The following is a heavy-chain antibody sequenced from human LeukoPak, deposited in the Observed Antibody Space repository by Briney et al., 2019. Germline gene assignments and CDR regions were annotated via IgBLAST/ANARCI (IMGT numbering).Heavy chain of an antibody. D-gene: IGHD4-17*01. CDR3: AKDVYGDYGGLDY. V-gene: IGHV3-23*01. Sequence: GGSLRLSCAASGFTIRTYWMTWVRQAPGKGLEWVSSIRGSDGSTYYADSVKGRFAISRDNSKNTLYLQMNSLRAEDTAVYYCAKDVYGDYGGLDYWGQGTLVTVSP. J-gene: IGHJ4*02. CDR1: GFTIRTYW. CDR2: IRGSDGST.